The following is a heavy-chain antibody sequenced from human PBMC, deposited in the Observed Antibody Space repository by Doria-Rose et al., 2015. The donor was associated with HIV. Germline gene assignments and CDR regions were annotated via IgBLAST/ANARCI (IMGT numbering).Heavy chain of an antibody. Sequence: PTETLTLTCTVSGVSLSSPGMGVSWIRQPPGKDLEWLANIFSDDERSYKTSLKSRLTISKGTSKSQVVLTMTDMDTVDTAPYYCARIKSSRWYHKYYFDFWGQGTLVIVSA. V-gene: IGHV2-26*01. D-gene: IGHD6-13*01. CDR3: ARIKSSRWYHKYYFDF. J-gene: IGHJ4*02. CDR1: GVSLSSPGMG. CDR2: IFSDDER.